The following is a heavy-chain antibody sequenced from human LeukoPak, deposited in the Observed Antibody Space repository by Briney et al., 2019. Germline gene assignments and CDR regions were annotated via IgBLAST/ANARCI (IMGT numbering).Heavy chain of an antibody. V-gene: IGHV3-23*01. CDR3: ARGRHWFDP. J-gene: IGHJ5*02. CDR1: GFIFSSSS. Sequence: GGSLRLSCAASGFIFSSSSMSWVRQAPGQGPEWVSAISGSDGITYYALSVMGRFTISRDNSKNTLYLQLNSLRAEDTALYYCARGRHWFDPWGQGTLVTVSS. CDR2: ISGSDGIT.